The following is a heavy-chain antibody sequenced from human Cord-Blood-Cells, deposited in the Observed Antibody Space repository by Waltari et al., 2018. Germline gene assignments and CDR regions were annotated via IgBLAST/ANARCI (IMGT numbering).Heavy chain of an antibody. CDR3: ARGYCSSTSCYYYGMDV. D-gene: IGHD2-2*01. J-gene: IGHJ6*02. Sequence: QVQLVQSGAEVKKPGASVKVSCKASGYTFTSYDINWVRPATGHGLEWMGWINPNSGNTGYAQKFQGRVTMTRNTSISTAYMELSSLRSEDTAVYYCARGYCSSTSCYYYGMDVWGQGTTVTVSS. CDR2: INPNSGNT. V-gene: IGHV1-8*01. CDR1: GYTFTSYD.